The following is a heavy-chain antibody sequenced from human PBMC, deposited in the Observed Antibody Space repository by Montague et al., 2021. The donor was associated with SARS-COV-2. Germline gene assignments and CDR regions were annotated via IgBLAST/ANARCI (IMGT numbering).Heavy chain of an antibody. D-gene: IGHD3-3*01. Sequence: SLRLSCAVSGFNFIAYELNWVRQAPGKGPEWIAYISTSGSDIYYKDSVKGRFTISRDNTKRLLYLHMNSLRVEDAALYYCARDRQQRGLFGVTTSYYIDYWGQGTLVTVSS. CDR2: ISTSGSDI. J-gene: IGHJ4*02. CDR1: GFNFIAYE. CDR3: ARDRQQRGLFGVTTSYYIDY. V-gene: IGHV3-48*03.